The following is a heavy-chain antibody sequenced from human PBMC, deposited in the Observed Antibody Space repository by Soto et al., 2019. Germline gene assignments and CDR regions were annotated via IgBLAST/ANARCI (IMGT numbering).Heavy chain of an antibody. CDR1: GFTFSDYY. D-gene: IGHD3-10*01. CDR2: ISSSSSYI. V-gene: IGHV3-11*06. J-gene: IGHJ4*02. Sequence: GGSLRLSCAASGFTFSDYYMSWVRQAPGKGLEWVSSISSSSSYIYYADSVKGRFTISRDNAKNSLYLQMNSLRAEDTAVYYFARGYIEYGAGSYYESNYWGQGTLVTVSS. CDR3: ARGYIEYGAGSYYESNY.